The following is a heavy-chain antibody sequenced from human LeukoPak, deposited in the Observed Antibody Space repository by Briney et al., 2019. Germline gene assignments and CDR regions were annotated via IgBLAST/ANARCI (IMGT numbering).Heavy chain of an antibody. CDR1: GYTFTSYG. CDR2: ISAYNGNT. V-gene: IGHV1-18*01. CDR3: ARPYPYYYGSGSYLETKYYFDY. Sequence: ASVKVSCKASGYTFTSYGIIWVRQAPGQGREGIEWISAYNGNTNYAQKLQGRVTMPTDTSTSTAYMELRSLRSDDTAVYYCARPYPYYYGSGSYLETKYYFDYWGQGTMVTVSS. D-gene: IGHD3-10*01. J-gene: IGHJ4*02.